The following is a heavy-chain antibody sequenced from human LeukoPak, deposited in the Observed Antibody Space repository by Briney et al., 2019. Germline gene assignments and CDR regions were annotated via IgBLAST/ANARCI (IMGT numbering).Heavy chain of an antibody. CDR1: GYTFTGYY. CDR3: ATDPGHSGMDY. CDR2: INPNSGGT. Sequence: GASVKVSCKASGYTFTGYYMHWVRQAPGQGLEWMGWINPNSGGTTYSQKFQDRVTLTSDASIRTAYMELRRLTSDDTAVYYCATDPGHSGMDYWGLGSLVTVSS. D-gene: IGHD3-10*01. V-gene: IGHV1-2*02. J-gene: IGHJ4*02.